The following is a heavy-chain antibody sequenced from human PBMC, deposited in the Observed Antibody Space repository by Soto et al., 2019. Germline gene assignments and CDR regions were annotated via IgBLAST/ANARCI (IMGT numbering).Heavy chain of an antibody. CDR1: GFVFSNFG. J-gene: IGHJ4*02. CDR2: IWYDGSKQ. V-gene: IGHV3-33*01. Sequence: QVQLVESGGDVVQPGRSLRLSCVVSGFVFSNFGMHWVRQAPDKGLEWLAVIWYDGSKQYYGDSVKGRVTISRDNSKNTVYLQMKSLRVEDTAVYFCACASHLPEPYDFDYWGQGTLVTVSS. CDR3: ACASHLPEPYDFDY. D-gene: IGHD3-16*01.